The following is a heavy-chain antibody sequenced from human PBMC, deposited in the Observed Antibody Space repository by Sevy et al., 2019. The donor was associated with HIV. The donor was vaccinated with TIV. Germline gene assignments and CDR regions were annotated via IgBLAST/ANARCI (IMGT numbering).Heavy chain of an antibody. CDR3: ARVGGEYCSGGSCYPYYFDY. V-gene: IGHV3-74*01. CDR1: GFTFSSYW. Sequence: GGSLRLSCAASGFTFSSYWMHWVRQAPGKGLVGVSRINSDGSSTSYADSVKGRFTISRDNAKNTLYLQMNSLRAEDTAVYYCARVGGEYCSGGSCYPYYFDYWGQGTLVTVSS. CDR2: INSDGSST. D-gene: IGHD2-15*01. J-gene: IGHJ4*02.